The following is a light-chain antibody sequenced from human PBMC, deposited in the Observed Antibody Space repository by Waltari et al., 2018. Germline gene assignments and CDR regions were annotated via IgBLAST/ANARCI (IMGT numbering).Light chain of an antibody. CDR1: KDIRKN. V-gene: IGKV1-33*01. CDR3: QHYNNLPYT. CDR2: DAS. Sequence: IQITRLPSSVSVPIGDTATITCRASKDIRKNLSWFQERPGKAPKLLIYDASNLEAGVPSRFSGTGSGTDFSLTISSLQPEDSATYYCQHYNNLPYTFSRGTKLQIK. J-gene: IGKJ2*01.